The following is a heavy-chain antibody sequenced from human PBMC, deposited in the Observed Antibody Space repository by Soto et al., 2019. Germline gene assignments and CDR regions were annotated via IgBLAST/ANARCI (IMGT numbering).Heavy chain of an antibody. CDR3: ASESEGWLDP. CDR2: IYYSGST. V-gene: IGHV4-30-4*01. J-gene: IGHJ5*02. CDR1: GGSISSGDYY. Sequence: SETLSLTCTVSGGSISSGDYYWTWIRQPPGKGLEWIGYIYYSGSTYHNPSLRSRVTMSLDTSKNQFSLKLSSVTAADTAVYYCASESEGWLDPWGQGTLVTVS.